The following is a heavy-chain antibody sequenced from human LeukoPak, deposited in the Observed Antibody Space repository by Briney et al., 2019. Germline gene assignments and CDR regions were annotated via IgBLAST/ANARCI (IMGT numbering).Heavy chain of an antibody. V-gene: IGHV3-23*01. CDR3: ARYGDYGLFDY. J-gene: IGHJ4*02. CDR1: GFTFSSYA. D-gene: IGHD4-17*01. CDR2: ISGSGGST. Sequence: PGGSLRLSCAASGFTFSSYAMSWVRQAPGKGLEWVSAISGSGGSTYYADSVKGRFTISRDNAKNSLYLQMNSLRAEDTAVYYCARYGDYGLFDYWGQGTLVTVSS.